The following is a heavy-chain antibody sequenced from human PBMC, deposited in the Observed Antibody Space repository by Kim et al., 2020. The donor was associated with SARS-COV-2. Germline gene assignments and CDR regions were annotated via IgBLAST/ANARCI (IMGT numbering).Heavy chain of an antibody. CDR3: ARGAVEMATITTIFDY. CDR1: GGSISSYY. J-gene: IGHJ4*02. V-gene: IGHV4-59*01. D-gene: IGHD5-12*01. Sequence: SETLSLTCTVSGGSISSYYWSWIRQPPGKGLEWIGYIYYSGSTNYNPSLKSRVTISVDTSKNQFSLKLSTVTAAATAVYYCARGAVEMATITTIFDYWCQGTLVTVSS. CDR2: IYYSGST.